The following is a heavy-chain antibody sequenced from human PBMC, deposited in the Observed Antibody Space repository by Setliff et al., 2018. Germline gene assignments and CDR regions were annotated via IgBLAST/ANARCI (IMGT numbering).Heavy chain of an antibody. CDR2: IYIGGSA. J-gene: IGHJ6*02. CDR3: ARVDDGGYPDFYYYYGMDV. D-gene: IGHD5-18*01. Sequence: SETLSLTCTVSGGSISSYYWSWIRQPAGKGLEWIGHIYIGGSANYNPSLKSRVTMSIDTSKNQFSLKLSSVTAADTAVHYCARVDDGGYPDFYYYYGMDVWGQGTTVTVSS. V-gene: IGHV4-4*07. CDR1: GGSISSYY.